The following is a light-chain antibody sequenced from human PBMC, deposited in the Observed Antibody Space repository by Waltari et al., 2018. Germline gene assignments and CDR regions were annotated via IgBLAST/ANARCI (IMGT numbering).Light chain of an antibody. CDR2: QDT. CDR3: QAWDSNTGV. CDR1: KLGDKY. Sequence: SYELTQPPSVSVSPGQTARITGSGDKLGDKYVYWYQQKAGQSPVVVMYQDTKRPSGIPERFSGSNSGNTATLTISGTQAMDEADYYCQAWDSNTGVFGGGTKLTVL. J-gene: IGLJ3*02. V-gene: IGLV3-1*01.